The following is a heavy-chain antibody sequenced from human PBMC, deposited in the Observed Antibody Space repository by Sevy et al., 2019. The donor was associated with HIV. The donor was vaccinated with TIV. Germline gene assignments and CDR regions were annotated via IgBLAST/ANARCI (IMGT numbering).Heavy chain of an antibody. Sequence: GGSLRLSCAASGFTFSSYSMNWVRQAPGKGLERVSSISSSSSYIYYADSVKGRFTISRDNAKNSLYLQMNSLRAEDTAVYYCARDRVTIFGVVIAWDWYFDLWGRGTLVTVSS. V-gene: IGHV3-21*01. CDR3: ARDRVTIFGVVIAWDWYFDL. CDR1: GFTFSSYS. CDR2: ISSSSSYI. D-gene: IGHD3-3*01. J-gene: IGHJ2*01.